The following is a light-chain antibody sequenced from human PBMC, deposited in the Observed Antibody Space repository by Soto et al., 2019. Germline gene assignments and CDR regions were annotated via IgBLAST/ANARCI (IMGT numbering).Light chain of an antibody. Sequence: EIVLTQSPGTLSLSPGEGATLSCRASQSVSSSYLAWYQQKPGQAPRLLIYGASSRATGIPDRFSGSGSGTDFTLTISRLEPEDFAVYYCQQYGSPLWTYGQGTK. J-gene: IGKJ1*01. CDR3: QQYGSPLWT. CDR1: QSVSSSY. CDR2: GAS. V-gene: IGKV3-20*01.